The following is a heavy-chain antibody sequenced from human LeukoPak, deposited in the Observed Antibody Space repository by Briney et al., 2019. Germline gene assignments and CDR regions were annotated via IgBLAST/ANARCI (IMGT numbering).Heavy chain of an antibody. V-gene: IGHV4-59*01. Sequence: PSETLSLTCIVSGGSISSYYWSWIRQPPGNGLGWIGDINYSGSTNNNPSLKSRGPISVETSKNQFSRKLRSVTAADTAVYYCARDRRNRDTSMLIKLYFDSWGQGTLVTVSS. CDR2: INYSGST. CDR3: ARDRRNRDTSMLIKLYFDS. CDR1: GGSISSYY. D-gene: IGHD5-18*01. J-gene: IGHJ4*02.